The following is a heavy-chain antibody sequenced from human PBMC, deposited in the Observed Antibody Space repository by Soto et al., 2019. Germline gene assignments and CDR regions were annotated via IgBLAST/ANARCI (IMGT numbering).Heavy chain of an antibody. Sequence: QLQLQESGPGLVKPSETLSLTCTVSGVSISSGSISSISYYCDWIRQSPGQGLEWIGSTYYSGTTYYSPSHKSRLTISIDASRNQSLMKLSSVTAADTAVYYCARGGGCATGVCYRSNWFDPWGQGTLVTVSS. J-gene: IGHJ5*02. D-gene: IGHD2-8*01. CDR3: ARGGGCATGVCYRSNWFDP. CDR1: GVSISSGSISSISYY. V-gene: IGHV4-39*01. CDR2: TYYSGTT.